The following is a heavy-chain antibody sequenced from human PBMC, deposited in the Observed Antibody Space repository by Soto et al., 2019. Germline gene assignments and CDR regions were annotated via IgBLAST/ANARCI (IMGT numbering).Heavy chain of an antibody. CDR1: GGSISSSSYY. CDR2: IYYSGST. J-gene: IGHJ6*02. D-gene: IGHD4-17*01. CDR3: ARHDYGPHDPNYYGMDV. Sequence: QLQLQESGPGLVKPSETLSLTCTVSGGSISSSSYYWGWIRQPPGKGLEWIGSIYYSGSTYYNPFLKSRVTISVDTSKNQFSLKLSSVTAADTAVYYGARHDYGPHDPNYYGMDVWGQGTTVTVSS. V-gene: IGHV4-39*01.